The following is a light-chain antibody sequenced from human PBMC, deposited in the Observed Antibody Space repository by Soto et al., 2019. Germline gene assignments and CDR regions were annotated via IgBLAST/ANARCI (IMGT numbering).Light chain of an antibody. CDR3: AAWDESLSGYV. CDR2: GNN. V-gene: IGLV1-44*01. J-gene: IGLJ1*01. Sequence: QSVLTQPPSASGTPGQRVTISCSGSSFSIGNNAVNWYQQLPGTAPKLLIYGNNQRPSGVPDRFSGSKSGTSASLAISGLQSEDDADYYCAAWDESLSGYVFGTGTKVTVL. CDR1: SFSIGNNA.